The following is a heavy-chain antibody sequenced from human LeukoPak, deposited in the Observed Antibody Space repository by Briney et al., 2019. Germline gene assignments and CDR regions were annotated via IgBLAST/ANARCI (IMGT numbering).Heavy chain of an antibody. CDR3: ARDILTGYYDYYGMDV. CDR2: ISYDGSNK. D-gene: IGHD3-9*01. J-gene: IGHJ6*02. V-gene: IGHV3-30-3*01. CDR1: GFTFSSYA. Sequence: PGGSLRLSCAASGFTFSSYAMHWVRQAPGKGLEWVAVISYDGSNKYYADSVKGRFTISRDNSKNTLYLQMNGLRAEDTAVYYCARDILTGYYDYYGMDVWGQGTTVTVSS.